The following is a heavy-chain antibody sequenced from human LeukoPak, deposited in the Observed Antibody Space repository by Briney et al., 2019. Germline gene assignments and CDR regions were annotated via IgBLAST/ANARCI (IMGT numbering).Heavy chain of an antibody. V-gene: IGHV4-39*07. Sequence: SETLSLTCTVSGGSISSSSYYWGWIRQPPGKGLEWIGSIYYSGSTYYNPSLKSRVTISVDTSKNQFSLKLSSVTAADTAVYYCARDLAMTTVTHSRSKFTDYWGQGTLVTVSS. CDR3: ARDLAMTTVTHSRSKFTDY. D-gene: IGHD4-11*01. CDR1: GGSISSSSYY. CDR2: IYYSGST. J-gene: IGHJ4*02.